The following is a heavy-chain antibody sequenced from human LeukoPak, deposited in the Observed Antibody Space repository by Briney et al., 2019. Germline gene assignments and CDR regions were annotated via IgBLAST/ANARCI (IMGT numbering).Heavy chain of an antibody. CDR1: GYSLSSYW. CDR3: ARRAYCGGDCYLDY. J-gene: IGHJ4*02. CDR2: IYPGDSDT. V-gene: IGHV5-51*01. Sequence: GESLKISCKGSGYSLSSYWIGWVRQMPGKGLEWMGMIYPGDSDTRYSPSFQGQVTISADKSISTAYLQWSSLKASDTAMYYCARRAYCGGDCYLDYWGQGTLVTVSS. D-gene: IGHD2-21*02.